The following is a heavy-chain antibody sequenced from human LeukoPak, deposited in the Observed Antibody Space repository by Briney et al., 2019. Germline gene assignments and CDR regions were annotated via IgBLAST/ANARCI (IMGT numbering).Heavy chain of an antibody. CDR1: GFTFSSYA. V-gene: IGHV3-23*01. J-gene: IGHJ4*02. CDR2: ISGSGGST. CDR3: AKCVAGTLIAPDY. Sequence: GGSMRLSCAASGFTFSSYAMSWVRQAPVKGLEWVSAISGSGGSTYYADSVKGRFTISRDNSKNTLYLQMNSLRAEDTAVYYCAKCVAGTLIAPDYWGQGTLVTVSS. D-gene: IGHD6-19*01.